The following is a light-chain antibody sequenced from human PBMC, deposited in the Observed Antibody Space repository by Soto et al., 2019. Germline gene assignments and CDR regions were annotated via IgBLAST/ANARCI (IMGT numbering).Light chain of an antibody. CDR1: QSISSW. V-gene: IGKV1-5*01. Sequence: DIQMTQSPSTLSDSVVDRVTMTCRASQSISSWLAWYQQKPGKAPKLLIYDASSLESGVPSRFSGSGSGTEFTLTISSLQPDDFATYYCQQYNSYPWTFGQGTKVDIK. J-gene: IGKJ1*01. CDR2: DAS. CDR3: QQYNSYPWT.